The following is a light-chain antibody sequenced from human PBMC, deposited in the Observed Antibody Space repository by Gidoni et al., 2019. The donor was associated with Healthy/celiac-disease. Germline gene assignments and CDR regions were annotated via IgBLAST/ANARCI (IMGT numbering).Light chain of an antibody. CDR3: AAWDDSLNGPV. CDR2: SNN. CDR1: SSNIGSNT. J-gene: IGLJ2*01. Sequence: QSVLTQPPPPSGTPGQRVTISCSGSSSNIGSNTVHWYQQLPGTAPKLLIYSNNQRPSGVPDRFSGSKSGTSASLAISGLQSEDEADYYCAAWDDSLNGPVFGGGTKLTVL. V-gene: IGLV1-44*01.